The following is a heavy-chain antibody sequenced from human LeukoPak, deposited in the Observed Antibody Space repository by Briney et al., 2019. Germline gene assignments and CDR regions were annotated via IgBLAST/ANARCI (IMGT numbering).Heavy chain of an antibody. J-gene: IGHJ6*03. D-gene: IGHD2-2*01. CDR3: ARAHIGQDIVVVPAADTHTQLYYYFYMDV. V-gene: IGHV4-59*08. Sequence: SETLSLTCSVSSNSMRSYYWSWIRQPPGKALEWIGYVFFTGSTYYNPSLRSRLTISIETSKDQFSLRLTSLTAADTAVYYCARAHIGQDIVVVPAADTHTQLYYYFYMDVWGKGTTVTVSS. CDR2: VFFTGST. CDR1: SNSMRSYY.